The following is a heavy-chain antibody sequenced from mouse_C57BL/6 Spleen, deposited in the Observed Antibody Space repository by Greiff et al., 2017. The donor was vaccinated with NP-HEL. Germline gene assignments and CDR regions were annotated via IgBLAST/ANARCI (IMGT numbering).Heavy chain of an antibody. J-gene: IGHJ2*01. CDR1: GYAFSSYW. CDR2: IYPGDGDT. D-gene: IGHD2-5*01. Sequence: QVQLQQSGAELVKPGASVKISCKASGYAFSSYWMNWVKQRPGKGLEWIGQIYPGDGDTNYNGKFKGKATLTADKSSSTAYMQLSSLTSEDSAVYFCARGHSSNYNYFDYWGQGTTLTVSS. CDR3: ARGHSSNYNYFDY. V-gene: IGHV1-80*01.